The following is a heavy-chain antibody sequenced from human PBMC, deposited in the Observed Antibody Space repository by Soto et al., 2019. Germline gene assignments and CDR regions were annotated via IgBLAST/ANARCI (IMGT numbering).Heavy chain of an antibody. J-gene: IGHJ5*02. CDR2: INAGNGNT. CDR3: ARSGVLRYFDWLPKIDWFDP. Sequence: GASVKVSCKASGYTFTSYAMHWVRQAPGQRLEWMGWINAGNGNTKYSQKFQGRVTITRDTSASTAYMELSSLRSEDTAVYYCARSGVLRYFDWLPKIDWFDPWGQGTLVTVSS. V-gene: IGHV1-3*01. CDR1: GYTFTSYA. D-gene: IGHD3-9*01.